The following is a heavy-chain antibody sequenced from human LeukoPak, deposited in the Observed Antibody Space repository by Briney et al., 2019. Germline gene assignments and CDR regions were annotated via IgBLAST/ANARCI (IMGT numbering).Heavy chain of an antibody. J-gene: IGHJ4*02. V-gene: IGHV3-23*01. CDR1: GFTFSSYA. D-gene: IGHD3-10*01. Sequence: GGSLRLSCAASGFTFSSYAMSWVRQAPGKGLEWVSAISGSGGSTYYADSVKGRFTISRDNSKNTLYLQMNSLRAEDTAVYYCARDFGLPDGGFDYWGQGTLVTVSS. CDR2: ISGSGGST. CDR3: ARDFGLPDGGFDY.